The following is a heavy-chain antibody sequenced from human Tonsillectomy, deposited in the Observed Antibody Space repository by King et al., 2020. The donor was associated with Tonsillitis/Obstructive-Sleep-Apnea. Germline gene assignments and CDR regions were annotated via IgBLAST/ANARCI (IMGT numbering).Heavy chain of an antibody. CDR2: INHSGST. CDR1: GGSFSGYY. J-gene: IGHJ4*02. Sequence: VQLQQWGAGLLKPSETLSLTCAVYGGSFSGYYWSWIRQPPGKGLEWIGEINHSGSTNYNPSLKSRVTISVDTSKNQFSLKLRSVTAADTAVYYCARGPLPSEGVTIFGGVISYYFDYWGQGTLVTVSS. V-gene: IGHV4-34*01. D-gene: IGHD3-3*01. CDR3: ARGPLPSEGVTIFGGVISYYFDY.